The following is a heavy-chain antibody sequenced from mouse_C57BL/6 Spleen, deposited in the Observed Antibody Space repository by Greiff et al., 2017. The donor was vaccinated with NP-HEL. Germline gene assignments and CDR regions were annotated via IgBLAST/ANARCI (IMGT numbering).Heavy chain of an antibody. CDR1: GYTFTDHT. V-gene: IGHV1-78*01. J-gene: IGHJ4*01. D-gene: IGHD1-1*01. CDR2: IYPRDGST. Sequence: QVQLQQSDAELVKPGASVKISCKVSGYTFTDHTIHWMKQRPEQGLEWIGYIYPRDGSTKYNEKFKGKATLTADKSSSTAYMQLNSLTSEDSAVYFCARGDWPIATVVEDYAMDYWGQGTSVTVSS. CDR3: ARGDWPIATVVEDYAMDY.